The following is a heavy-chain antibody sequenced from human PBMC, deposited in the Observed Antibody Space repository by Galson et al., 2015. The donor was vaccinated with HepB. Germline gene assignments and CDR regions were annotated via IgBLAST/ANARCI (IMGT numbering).Heavy chain of an antibody. J-gene: IGHJ6*02. CDR2: ISSSSSYI. Sequence: SLRLSCAASGFTFSSYSMNWVRQAPGKGLEWVSSISSSSSYIYYADSVKGRFTISRDNAKNSLYLQMNSLRAEDTAVYYCAGEVDTAMVNMAGSYYGMDVWGQGTTVTVSS. D-gene: IGHD5-18*01. CDR1: GFTFSSYS. V-gene: IGHV3-21*01. CDR3: AGEVDTAMVNMAGSYYGMDV.